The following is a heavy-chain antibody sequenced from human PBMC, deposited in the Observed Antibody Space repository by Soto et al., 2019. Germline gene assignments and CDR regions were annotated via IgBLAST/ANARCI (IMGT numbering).Heavy chain of an antibody. CDR1: GYTFTSYG. CDR3: AKDNGSGCDWLRVGDASDI. J-gene: IGHJ3*02. CDR2: ISAYNGNT. D-gene: IGHD5-12*01. Sequence: ASVKVSCKASGYTFTSYGISWVRQAPGQGLEWMGWISAYNGNTNYAQKFQGRVTMTTDTSTSTAYMELRSLRGEDTAVYYCAKDNGSGCDWLRVGDASDIWGQGTMVTVSS. V-gene: IGHV1-18*01.